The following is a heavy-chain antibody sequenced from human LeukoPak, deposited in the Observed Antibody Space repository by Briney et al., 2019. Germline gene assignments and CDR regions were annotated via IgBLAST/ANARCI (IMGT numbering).Heavy chain of an antibody. CDR3: ARGGYSGYEDLYYFDY. V-gene: IGHV3-11*01. D-gene: IGHD5-12*01. Sequence: GGSLRLSCAASGFTFNFTFSDYYMNWISQAPGKGLEWVSYISSSGSAIYYADSVKGRFTISRDNSKNTLYLQMNSLRAEDTAVYYCARGGYSGYEDLYYFDYWGQGTLVTVSS. J-gene: IGHJ4*02. CDR1: GFTFNFTFSDYY. CDR2: ISSSGSAI.